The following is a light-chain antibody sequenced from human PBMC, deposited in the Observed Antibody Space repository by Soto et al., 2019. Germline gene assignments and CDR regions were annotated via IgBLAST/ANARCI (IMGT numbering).Light chain of an antibody. CDR1: QSISVS. J-gene: IGKJ1*01. CDR2: DAS. CDR3: QQYDKYST. Sequence: SXVXXVNITCRASQSISVSLAWYQQKPGKAPNLLIYDASTLQGGVPSRFSGSGSGTEFTLTVTSLQPDDFATYFCQQYDKYSTFGHGTKVDIK. V-gene: IGKV1-5*01.